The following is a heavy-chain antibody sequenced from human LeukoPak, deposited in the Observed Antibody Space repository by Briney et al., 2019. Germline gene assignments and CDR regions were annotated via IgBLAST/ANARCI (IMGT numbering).Heavy chain of an antibody. CDR1: GFAFSSYS. J-gene: IGHJ4*02. Sequence: PGGSLRLSCAASGFAFSSYSMNWVRQAPGKGLEWVSSISSSSSYIYYADSVKGRFTISRDNAKNSLYLQMNSLRAEDTAVYYCARDSNYDILTGYYSYYFDYWGQGTLVTVSS. D-gene: IGHD3-9*01. CDR2: ISSSSSYI. CDR3: ARDSNYDILTGYYSYYFDY. V-gene: IGHV3-21*01.